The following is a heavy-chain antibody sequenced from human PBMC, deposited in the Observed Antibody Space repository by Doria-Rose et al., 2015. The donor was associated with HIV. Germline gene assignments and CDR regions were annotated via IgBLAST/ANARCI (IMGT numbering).Heavy chain of an antibody. CDR2: ILSDDER. CDR3: SRIKSSRWYHKYYFDF. CDR1: GVSLSSPGMG. D-gene: IGHD6-13*01. J-gene: IGHJ4*02. V-gene: IGHV2-26*01. Sequence: QVTLKESGPVLVKPTETLTLTCTASGVSLSSPGMGVSWIRQPLGNALEWLAYILSDDERPYHTSLKSRLNISRGTSKSQVVLTMTDMDPVDTATYYCSRIKSSRWYHKYYFDFWGQGTLVIVSA.